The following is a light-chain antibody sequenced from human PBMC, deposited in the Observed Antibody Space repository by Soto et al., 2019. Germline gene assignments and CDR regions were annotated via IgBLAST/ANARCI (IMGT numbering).Light chain of an antibody. Sequence: EIVMTQSPATLSVSPGERATLSCRASQSVSSSLAWYQQKPGQAPRLLIYGASTRATGIPARFSGSGSGTEFTLTISSLQSEDFAVYYCQQYIDWPPGTFGQGTKVDIK. CDR2: GAS. CDR3: QQYIDWPPGT. V-gene: IGKV3-15*01. CDR1: QSVSSS. J-gene: IGKJ1*01.